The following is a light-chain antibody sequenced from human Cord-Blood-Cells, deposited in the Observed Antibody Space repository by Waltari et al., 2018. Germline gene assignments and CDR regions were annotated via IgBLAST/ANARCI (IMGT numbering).Light chain of an antibody. V-gene: IGKV3-11*01. CDR1: QRVSSY. Sequence: EIVLTQSPATLSLSPGERATLSCRASQRVSSYLPWYQQYPGQAPRLLTYDASNRATGIPARFSGSGSGTDCTLTISSLEPEDFAVYYCQQRSNWPPLTFGGGTKVEIK. J-gene: IGKJ4*01. CDR2: DAS. CDR3: QQRSNWPPLT.